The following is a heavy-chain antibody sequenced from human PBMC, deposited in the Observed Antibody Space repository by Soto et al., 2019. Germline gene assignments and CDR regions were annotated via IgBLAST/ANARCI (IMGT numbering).Heavy chain of an antibody. CDR2: ISGSGGST. CDR1: GFTFSGSA. Sequence: GGSLRLSCAASGFTFSGSAMHWVRQASGKGLEWVSAISGSGGSTYYADSVKGRFTISRDNSKNTLFLQMNSLRAEDTAVYYCAKDRGYSSSGLDYWGQGTLVTVSS. CDR3: AKDRGYSSSGLDY. V-gene: IGHV3-23*01. D-gene: IGHD6-6*01. J-gene: IGHJ4*02.